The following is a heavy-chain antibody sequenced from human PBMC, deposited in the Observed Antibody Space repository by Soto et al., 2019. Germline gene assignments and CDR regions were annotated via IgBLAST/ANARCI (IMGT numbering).Heavy chain of an antibody. CDR1: GFTFSSYA. CDR2: AGPSGSST. J-gene: IGHJ4*02. CDR3: ARTYYYDSTGYYRTFDY. Sequence: VGSLRLSCAASGFTFSSYAMSWVRLAPGKGLEWVSVAGPSGSSTYYADSVRGRFTISRDNSKNTLYLQMNSLRAADTALYFCARTYYYDSTGYYRTFDYWGQGTLVTVSS. V-gene: IGHV3-23*01. D-gene: IGHD3-22*01.